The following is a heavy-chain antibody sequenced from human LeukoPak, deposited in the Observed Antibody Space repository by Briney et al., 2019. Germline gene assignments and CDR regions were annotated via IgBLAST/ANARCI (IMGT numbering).Heavy chain of an antibody. J-gene: IGHJ4*02. CDR3: AKIYSNYVDY. Sequence: SETLSLTCTVSGGSISSYYWSWIRQPPGKGLESIGYIYYSGSTYYNPSLKSRVTMSVDTSKNQFSLKLSSVTAMDTAVYYCAKIYSNYVDYWGQGTLVTVSS. CDR1: GGSISSYY. CDR2: IYYSGST. D-gene: IGHD4-11*01. V-gene: IGHV4-59*04.